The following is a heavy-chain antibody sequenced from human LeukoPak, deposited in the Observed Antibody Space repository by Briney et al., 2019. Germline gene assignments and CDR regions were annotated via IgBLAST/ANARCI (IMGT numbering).Heavy chain of an antibody. CDR3: ARERCSGGSCYGGPWFDP. V-gene: IGHV1-2*02. J-gene: IGHJ5*02. CDR1: GYTFTGYY. D-gene: IGHD2-15*01. Sequence: ASVKVSCKASGYTFTGYYMHWVRQAPGQGLECMGCINPNSGGTNYAQKFQGRVTMTRDTSISTAYMELSRLRSDDTAVYYCARERCSGGSCYGGPWFDPWGQGTLVTVSS. CDR2: INPNSGGT.